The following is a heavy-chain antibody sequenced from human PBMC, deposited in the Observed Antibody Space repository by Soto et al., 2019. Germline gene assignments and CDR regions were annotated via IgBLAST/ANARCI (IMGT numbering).Heavy chain of an antibody. Sequence: EVQLVESGGGLVQPGGSLRLSCAASGFTFSSYWMSWVRQAPGKGLEWVANIKQDGSEKYYVDSVKGRFTISGDNAKNSLYLQMNSLRAEDTAVYYCAREKGDYSTLGNWFDPWGQGTLVTVSS. D-gene: IGHD4-4*01. CDR2: IKQDGSEK. CDR3: AREKGDYSTLGNWFDP. V-gene: IGHV3-7*01. J-gene: IGHJ5*02. CDR1: GFTFSSYW.